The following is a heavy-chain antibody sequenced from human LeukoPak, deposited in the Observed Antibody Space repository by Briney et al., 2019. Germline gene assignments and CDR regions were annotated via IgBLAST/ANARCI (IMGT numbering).Heavy chain of an antibody. V-gene: IGHV3-7*03. CDR1: GFTFSAYY. CDR2: IREDGGEK. Sequence: GASLRLSCAASGFTFSAYYMTWVRQAPGKGLEWVANIREDGGEKDYVDSVKGRFTISRDNAKNTAYLHMSSLRSEDTVGYYCARWGSYDSSCYPVVFDYWRQGTVVTVSS. CDR3: ARWGSYDSSCYPVVFDY. J-gene: IGHJ4*02. D-gene: IGHD3-22*01.